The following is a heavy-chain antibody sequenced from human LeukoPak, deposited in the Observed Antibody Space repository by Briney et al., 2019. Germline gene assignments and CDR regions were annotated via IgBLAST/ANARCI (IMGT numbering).Heavy chain of an antibody. J-gene: IGHJ4*02. V-gene: IGHV1-46*01. D-gene: IGHD3-22*01. CDR1: GYTFTSYF. Sequence: ASVKVSCKASGYTFTSYFMYWVRQAPGQGLEWMGLINPRGGTTRYAQKFQGRVTMTRDTSTSTVYMELSSLRSEDTAMYYCARDRTHYYDSSGYYSRWEYWGQGTLVTVSS. CDR3: ARDRTHYYDSSGYYSRWEY. CDR2: INPRGGTT.